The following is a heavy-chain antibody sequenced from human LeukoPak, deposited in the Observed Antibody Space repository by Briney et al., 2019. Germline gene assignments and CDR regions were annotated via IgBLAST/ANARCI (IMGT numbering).Heavy chain of an antibody. CDR2: IKSKIDGGTT. Sequence: GGSLRLSCAALQFTFTNAWMYWVRQPPGKGLEWVGRIKSKIDGGTTQYAAPVKGRFTISRDDSKNTLYLQMNSLKTEDTAVYYCTTDAPYYYGSGTKTDAFDLWGQGTMVTVSS. CDR3: TTDAPYYYGSGTKTDAFDL. D-gene: IGHD3-10*01. J-gene: IGHJ3*01. V-gene: IGHV3-15*01. CDR1: QFTFTNAW.